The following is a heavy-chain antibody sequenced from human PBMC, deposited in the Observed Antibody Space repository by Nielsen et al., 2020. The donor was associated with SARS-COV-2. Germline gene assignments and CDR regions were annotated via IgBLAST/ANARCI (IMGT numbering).Heavy chain of an antibody. J-gene: IGHJ4*02. CDR3: ARGDYYGSGYYFDY. D-gene: IGHD3-10*01. CDR1: AFTFSTYW. V-gene: IGHV3-74*01. Sequence: GGSLRLSCAASAFTFSTYWMHWVRQAPGKGLVWVSRINSDGSSTSYADSVKGRFTISRDNSKNTLYLQMNSLRAEDTAVYYCARGDYYGSGYYFDYWGQGTLVTVSS. CDR2: INSDGSST.